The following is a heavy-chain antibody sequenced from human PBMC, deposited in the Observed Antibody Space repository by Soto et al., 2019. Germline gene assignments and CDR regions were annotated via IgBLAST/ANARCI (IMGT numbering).Heavy chain of an antibody. CDR2: FDPEDGET. V-gene: IGHV1-24*01. CDR1: GYTLTELS. CDR3: STPTVAGAYYYYYGMDV. D-gene: IGHD6-19*01. Sequence: ASVKVSCKVSGYTLTELSMHWVRQAPGKGLEWMGGFDPEDGETIYAQKFQGRVTMTEDTSTDTAYMELSSLRSDDTAVYYCSTPTVAGAYYYYYGMDVWGQGTTVTVSS. J-gene: IGHJ6*02.